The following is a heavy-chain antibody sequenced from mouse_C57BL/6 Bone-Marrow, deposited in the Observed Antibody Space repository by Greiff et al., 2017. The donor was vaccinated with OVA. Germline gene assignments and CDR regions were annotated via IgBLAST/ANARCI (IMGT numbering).Heavy chain of an antibody. D-gene: IGHD1-1*01. J-gene: IGHJ3*01. CDR1: GYTFTSYG. CDR3: ALLGAY. Sequence: QVQLQQSGAELARPGASVKLSCKASGYTFTSYGISWVKQRTGQGLEWIGEIYPRSGNTYYSEKFKGKATLTADKSSSTAYMELRSLTSEDSAVYFCALLGAYWGQGTLVTVSA. V-gene: IGHV1-81*01. CDR2: IYPRSGNT.